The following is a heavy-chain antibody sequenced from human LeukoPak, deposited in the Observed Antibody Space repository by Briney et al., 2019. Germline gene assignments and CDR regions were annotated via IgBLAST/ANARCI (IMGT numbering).Heavy chain of an antibody. CDR3: ARDRGRAGSFLDH. J-gene: IGHJ4*02. Sequence: GASVKVPCKTSGFTFTVNYLHWERQAPGQGLEWMGWITPNSGSTTYARNFQGRVTMTRDTSSSTAYMELTRLTPDDTAIYYCARDRGRAGSFLDHWGQGTLVTVSS. CDR2: ITPNSGST. V-gene: IGHV1-2*02. CDR1: GFTFTVNY. D-gene: IGHD3-10*01.